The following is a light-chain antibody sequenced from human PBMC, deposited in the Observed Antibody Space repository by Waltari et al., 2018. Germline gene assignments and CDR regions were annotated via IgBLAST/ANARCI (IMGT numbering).Light chain of an antibody. V-gene: IGKV3-15*01. CDR1: QSVSSN. Sequence: EIVMTQSPAPLSVSPGERDTLSCRARQSVSSNLAWYQQKPGQAPRLLIYGASTRATGIPARFSGSGSGTEFTLTISSLQSEDFAVYYCQQYNNWPITFGQGTRLEIK. J-gene: IGKJ5*01. CDR2: GAS. CDR3: QQYNNWPIT.